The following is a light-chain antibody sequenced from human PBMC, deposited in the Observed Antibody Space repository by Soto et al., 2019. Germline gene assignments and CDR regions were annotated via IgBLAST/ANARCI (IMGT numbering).Light chain of an antibody. V-gene: IGKV2-30*01. CDR2: KIS. CDR1: QSLVDNDGYSY. CDR3: MQGTHWPYT. J-gene: IGKJ2*01. Sequence: VVMTQSPLSLTVTLGEPASVSCRSSQSLVDNDGYSYLSWFQQRPGQSPRRLIYKISNRDSGVPDRFSGSGSDTDFTQKISRVEPEDVAVYYCMQGTHWPYTFGQGTQLEIK.